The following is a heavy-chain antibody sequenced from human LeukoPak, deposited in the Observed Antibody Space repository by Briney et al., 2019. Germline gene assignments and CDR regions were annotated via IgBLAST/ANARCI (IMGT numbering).Heavy chain of an antibody. Sequence: PGRSLRLSCAASGFTFSSYGMHWVRQAPGKGLEWVAVISYDGSNKYYADSVKGRFTISRDNSKNTLYLQMNSLRAEDTAVYYCAKDPGGSGWYFDFDYWGQGTLVTVSS. J-gene: IGHJ4*02. CDR3: AKDPGGSGWYFDFDY. CDR2: ISYDGSNK. CDR1: GFTFSSYG. D-gene: IGHD6-19*01. V-gene: IGHV3-30*18.